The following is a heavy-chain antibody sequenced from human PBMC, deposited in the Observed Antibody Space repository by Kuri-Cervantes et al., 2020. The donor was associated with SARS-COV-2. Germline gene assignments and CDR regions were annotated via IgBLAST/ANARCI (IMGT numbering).Heavy chain of an antibody. D-gene: IGHD2-2*01. V-gene: IGHV4-39*01. CDR2: IYHDGST. CDR1: GDTTSSYSGSFHY. Sequence: SETLSLTCTVSGDTTSSYSGSFHYWPWIRQPPGKGLEWIGSIYHDGSTYSNPSLKGRVTISVDTSKNQISLKLSSVTAADTAVYYCASRGLTVVPTWGQGILVTVSS. CDR3: ASRGLTVVPT. J-gene: IGHJ4*02.